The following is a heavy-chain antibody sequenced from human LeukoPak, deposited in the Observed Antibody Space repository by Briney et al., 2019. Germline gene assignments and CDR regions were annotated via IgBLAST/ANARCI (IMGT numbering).Heavy chain of an antibody. CDR1: GFTFSSYS. J-gene: IGHJ4*02. V-gene: IGHV3-48*04. D-gene: IGHD3-3*01. Sequence: GGSLRLSCAASGFTFSSYSMNWVRQAPGKGLEWVSYISSSSRTIYYADSVKGRFTISRDNAKNSLYLQMNSLRAEDTAVYYCARVGGRYYDFWSGSKAGYFDYWGQGTLVTVSS. CDR3: ARVGGRYYDFWSGSKAGYFDY. CDR2: ISSSSRTI.